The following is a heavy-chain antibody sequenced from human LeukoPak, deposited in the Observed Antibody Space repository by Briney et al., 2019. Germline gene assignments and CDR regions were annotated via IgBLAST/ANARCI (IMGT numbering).Heavy chain of an antibody. CDR3: AKDPSRDGYNTGDY. D-gene: IGHD5-24*01. J-gene: IGHJ4*02. Sequence: GGSLRLSCAASGFTFSSYAMSWVRQAPGKGLEWVSAISGSGGSTYYADSVKGRFTISRDNSKNTLYLQMNSLRAEDTAVYYCAKDPSRDGYNTGDYWGQGTLVTVSS. V-gene: IGHV3-23*01. CDR1: GFTFSSYA. CDR2: ISGSGGST.